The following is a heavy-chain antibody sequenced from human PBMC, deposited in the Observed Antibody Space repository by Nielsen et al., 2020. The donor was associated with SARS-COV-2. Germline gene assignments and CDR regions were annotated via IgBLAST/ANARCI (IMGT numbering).Heavy chain of an antibody. D-gene: IGHD6-13*01. V-gene: IGHV3-33*08. J-gene: IGHJ6*02. CDR1: GFTFDDYA. Sequence: GGSLRLSCAASGFTFDDYAMHWVRQAPGKGLEWVAVIWYDGSNKYYADSVKGRFTISRDNSKNTLYLQMNSLRAEDTAVYYCASELVPGYYGMDVWGQGTTVTVSS. CDR2: IWYDGSNK. CDR3: ASELVPGYYGMDV.